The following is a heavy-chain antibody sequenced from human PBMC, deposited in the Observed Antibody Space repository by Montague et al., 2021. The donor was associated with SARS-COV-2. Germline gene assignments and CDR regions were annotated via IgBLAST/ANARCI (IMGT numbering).Heavy chain of an antibody. J-gene: IGHJ6*02. CDR2: ISYDGSNK. V-gene: IGHV3-30*18. D-gene: IGHD3-9*01. CDR3: AKDQKIDYDILTGYVPGGNYCYYYGMDV. Sequence: SLRLSCAASGFTFSSYGMHWVRQAPGKGLEWVAVISYDGSNKYYADSVKGRFTISRDNSKNTLYLQMNSLRAEDTAVYYCAKDQKIDYDILTGYVPGGNYCYYYGMDVWGQGTTVTVSS. CDR1: GFTFSSYG.